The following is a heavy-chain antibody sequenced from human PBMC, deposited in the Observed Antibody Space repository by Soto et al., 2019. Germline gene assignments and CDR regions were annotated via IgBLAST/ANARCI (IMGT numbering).Heavy chain of an antibody. CDR2: IRSQGDGGAA. CDR1: GFNFSNAW. CDR3: ITAPLR. Sequence: QLVESGGGFVQPGMSLRLPCEASGFNFSNAWMTWVRQAPGKGLERVGLIRSQGDGGAADYAAPVRGRFTISRDDSQNLVFLHMDNLQPEDTAVYYCITAPLRWGQGTLVTVSS. J-gene: IGHJ4*02. V-gene: IGHV3-15*01.